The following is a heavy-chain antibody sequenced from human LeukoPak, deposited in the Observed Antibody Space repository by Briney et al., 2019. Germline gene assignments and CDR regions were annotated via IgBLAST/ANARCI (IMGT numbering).Heavy chain of an antibody. D-gene: IGHD1-26*01. CDR3: AREGGRDRPDY. V-gene: IGHV1-69*05. Sequence: SVKVSCKASGGTFSSYAISWVRQAPGQGLEWMGGIIPIFGTANYAQKFQGRVTMTTDTSTSTAYMELRSLRSDDTAVYYCAREGGRDRPDYWGQGTLVTVSS. CDR2: IIPIFGTA. CDR1: GGTFSSYA. J-gene: IGHJ4*02.